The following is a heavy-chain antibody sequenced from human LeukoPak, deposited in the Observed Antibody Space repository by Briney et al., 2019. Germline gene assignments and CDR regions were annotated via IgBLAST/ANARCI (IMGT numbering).Heavy chain of an antibody. Sequence: SQTLSLTCAISGDSVSSNSAAWNWIRQSPSRGLEWLGRTYYRSKWYNDYAVSVKSRITINPDTSKNQFSLQLNSVTPEDTAVYYCARAQRVPAQRAFSIAARTYYYYYYMDVWGNGTTVTVSS. V-gene: IGHV6-1*01. J-gene: IGHJ6*03. CDR2: TYYRSKWYN. CDR3: ARAQRVPAQRAFSIAARTYYYYYYMDV. D-gene: IGHD6-6*01. CDR1: GDSVSSNSAA.